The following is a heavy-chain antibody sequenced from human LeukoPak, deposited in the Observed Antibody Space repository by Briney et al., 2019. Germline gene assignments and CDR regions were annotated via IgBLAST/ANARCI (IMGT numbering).Heavy chain of an antibody. V-gene: IGHV3-23*01. CDR3: AKVGITMVRGEGAFDI. Sequence: PGGSLRLSCAASGFTFSSYAMSWVRQAPGKGLEWVSAISGSGGSTYYADSVKGRFTISRDNSKNTLYLQMNSLRAEDTAVYYCAKVGITMVRGEGAFDIWGQGTMVTVSS. CDR1: GFTFSSYA. J-gene: IGHJ3*02. D-gene: IGHD3-10*01. CDR2: ISGSGGST.